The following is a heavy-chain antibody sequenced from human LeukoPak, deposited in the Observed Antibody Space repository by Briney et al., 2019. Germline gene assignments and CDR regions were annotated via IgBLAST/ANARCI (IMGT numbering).Heavy chain of an antibody. CDR3: ARDHGIAARYYCYMDV. V-gene: IGHV4-61*02. CDR2: IYTSGST. J-gene: IGHJ6*03. Sequence: SETLSLTCTVSGGSISSGSYYWSWIRQPAGKGLEWIGRIYTSGSTNYNPSLKSRVTISVDTSKNQFSLKLSSVTAADTAVYYCARDHGIAARYYCYMDVWGKGTTVTVSS. CDR1: GGSISSGSYY. D-gene: IGHD6-6*01.